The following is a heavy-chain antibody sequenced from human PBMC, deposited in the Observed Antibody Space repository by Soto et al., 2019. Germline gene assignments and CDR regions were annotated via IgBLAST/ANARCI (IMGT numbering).Heavy chain of an antibody. CDR1: CGSFSGYY. V-gene: IGHV4-34*01. Sequence: SETLSLTCAVYCGSFSGYYWSWIRQPPGKGLEWIGEINHSGSTNYNPSLKSRVTISVDTSKNQFSLKLSSVTAADTAVYYCARGIRVAATRGVGRYFDYWGQGTLVTVSS. D-gene: IGHD2-15*01. CDR3: ARGIRVAATRGVGRYFDY. J-gene: IGHJ4*02. CDR2: INHSGST.